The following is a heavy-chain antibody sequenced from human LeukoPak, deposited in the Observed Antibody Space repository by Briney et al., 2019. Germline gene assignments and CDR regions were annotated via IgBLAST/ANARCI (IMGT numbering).Heavy chain of an antibody. Sequence: PSETLSLTCTVSGGSISSYYWSWIRQPPGKGLEWIGYIYYSGSTNYNPSLKSRVTISVDTSKNQFSLKLSSVTAADTAVYYCARVKAVASGAFDIWGQGTMVTVSS. V-gene: IGHV4-59*01. CDR3: ARVKAVASGAFDI. J-gene: IGHJ3*02. CDR2: IYYSGST. D-gene: IGHD6-19*01. CDR1: GGSISSYY.